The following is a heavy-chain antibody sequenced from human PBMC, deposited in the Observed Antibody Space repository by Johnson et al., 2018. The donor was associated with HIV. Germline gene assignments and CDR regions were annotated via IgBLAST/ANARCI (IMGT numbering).Heavy chain of an antibody. V-gene: IGHV3-66*01. CDR1: GFTVSSNY. J-gene: IGHJ3*02. CDR2: MYSGGST. Sequence: VQLVESGGGLVQPGGSLRLSCAASGFTVSSNYMSWVRQAPEKGLEWVSVMYSGGSTYYADSVKGRFTISRDNSKNTLYLQMNSLRAEDTAVYYCARGHMGRGVTHAFDIWGQGTMVTVSS. D-gene: IGHD3-10*01. CDR3: ARGHMGRGVTHAFDI.